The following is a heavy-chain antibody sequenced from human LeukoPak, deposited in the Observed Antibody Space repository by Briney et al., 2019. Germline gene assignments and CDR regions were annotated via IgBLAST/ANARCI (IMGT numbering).Heavy chain of an antibody. D-gene: IGHD5-18*01. CDR3: AHSQVFSYGSFQDAYDI. V-gene: IGHV2-5*02. J-gene: IGHJ3*02. CDR1: GVSLSTSGVG. Sequence: SGHPLVKPTQALTLTCSLSGVSLSTSGVGVGWIRQPPGKALEWLALIYWDDDSRYSPSLKSRLTIAKDTSKNQVVLTLTNMDSVDTATYYCAHSQVFSYGSFQDAYDIWGLG. CDR2: IYWDDDS.